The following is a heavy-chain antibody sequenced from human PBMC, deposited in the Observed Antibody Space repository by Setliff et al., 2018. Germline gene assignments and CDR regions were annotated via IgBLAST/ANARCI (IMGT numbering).Heavy chain of an antibody. Sequence: ASVKVSCKASGYTFTKYGITWVRQAPGQGLEWMGYINTYNGYTYYAQKLQGRVTMTTDTSTSTAYMDLRSLRSDDTAVYYCARDADYYDSSENPIVDYWGQGTLVTVSS. V-gene: IGHV1-18*01. CDR1: GYTFTKYG. J-gene: IGHJ4*02. CDR3: ARDADYYDSSENPIVDY. CDR2: INTYNGYT. D-gene: IGHD3-22*01.